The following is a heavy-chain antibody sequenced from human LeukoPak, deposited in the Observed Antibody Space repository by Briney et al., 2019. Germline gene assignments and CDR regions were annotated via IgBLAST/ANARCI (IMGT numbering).Heavy chain of an antibody. CDR2: INHSGST. Sequence: SETLSLTCAVYGGSFSGYYWSWIRQPPGKGLEWIGEINHSGSTNYNPSLKSRVTISVDTSKNQFSLKLSSVTAADTAVYYCARGDCDSSGCVRTWYWGQGTLVTVSS. D-gene: IGHD3-22*01. V-gene: IGHV4-34*01. CDR1: GGSFSGYY. J-gene: IGHJ4*02. CDR3: ARGDCDSSGCVRTWY.